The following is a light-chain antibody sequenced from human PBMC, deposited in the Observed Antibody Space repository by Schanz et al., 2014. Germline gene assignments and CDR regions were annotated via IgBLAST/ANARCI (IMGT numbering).Light chain of an antibody. Sequence: DIQMTQSPSTLFASVGDRVTITCRASQSISSWLAWYQQKPGKAPKLLIYDASSLEGGVPSRFSGSGSGTAFTLTISSLQPDDFATYSCQQYSSDSPTFGQGTKVEVK. V-gene: IGKV1-5*01. CDR1: QSISSW. J-gene: IGKJ1*01. CDR3: QQYSSDSPT. CDR2: DAS.